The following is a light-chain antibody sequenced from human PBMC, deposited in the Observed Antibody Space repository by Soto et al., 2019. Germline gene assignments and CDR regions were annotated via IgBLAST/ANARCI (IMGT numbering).Light chain of an antibody. Sequence: EIVLTQSPGTLSLSPGERATLSCRASQSVSSSHLAWYQQKPGQAPRLLIYGASSRATGITDRFSGSGSGTDFTLTIGRLEAEYFAVYYCQQYGSSPPYTFGPGTKMDIK. CDR2: GAS. CDR1: QSVSSSH. V-gene: IGKV3-20*01. J-gene: IGKJ3*01. CDR3: QQYGSSPPYT.